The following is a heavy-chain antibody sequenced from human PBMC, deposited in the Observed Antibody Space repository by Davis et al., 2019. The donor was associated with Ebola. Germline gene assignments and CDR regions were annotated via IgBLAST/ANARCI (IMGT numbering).Heavy chain of an antibody. D-gene: IGHD1-26*01. CDR1: GGSISSYY. V-gene: IGHV4-39*01. CDR3: ARGGYWAFDY. CDR2: TYYSGST. J-gene: IGHJ4*02. Sequence: MPGGSLRLSCTVSGGSISSYYWGWIRQPPGKGLEWIGSTYYSGSTYYNSSLKSRVTISVDTSKNQFSLKLSSVTAADTAVYYCARGGYWAFDYWGQGGLVTVSS.